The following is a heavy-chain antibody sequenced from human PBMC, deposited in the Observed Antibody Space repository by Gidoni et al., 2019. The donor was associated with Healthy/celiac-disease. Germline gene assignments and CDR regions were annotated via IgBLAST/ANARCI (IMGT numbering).Heavy chain of an antibody. CDR3: ARGHFWSGYDY. D-gene: IGHD3-3*02. CDR1: GFTFSSYD. J-gene: IGHJ4*02. Sequence: EVQLVESGGGLVQPGGSLRLSCAASGFTFSSYDMHWVRQAKGKGLEWVSAIGTAGDTYYPGSVKGRFTISRENAKNSLYLQMNSLRAGDTAVYYCARGHFWSGYDYWGQGTLVTVSS. CDR2: IGTAGDT. V-gene: IGHV3-13*01.